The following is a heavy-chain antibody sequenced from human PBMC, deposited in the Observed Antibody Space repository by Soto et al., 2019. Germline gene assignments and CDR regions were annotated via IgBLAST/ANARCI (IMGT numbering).Heavy chain of an antibody. D-gene: IGHD6-6*01. CDR2: IIPIFGTA. CDR1: GGTFSSYA. J-gene: IGHJ6*02. CDR3: AREEGSSSSGRPVEYYGMDV. Sequence: ASVKVSCKASGGTFSSYAISWVRQAPGQGLEWMGGIIPIFGTANYAQKFQGRVTITADESTSTAYMELSSLRSEDTAVYYCAREEGSSSSGRPVEYYGMDVWGQGTTVTVSS. V-gene: IGHV1-69*13.